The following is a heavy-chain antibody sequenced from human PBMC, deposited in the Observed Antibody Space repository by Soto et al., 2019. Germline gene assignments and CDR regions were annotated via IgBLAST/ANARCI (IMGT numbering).Heavy chain of an antibody. D-gene: IGHD3-16*02. Sequence: TSETLSLTCTVSGGSISSGYYYWGWIRQPPGKGLEWIGKIYHSGSTNYNPSLKSRVTISVDTSKNQFSLKLSSVTAADTAVYYCARGHAWGSYRYRSHLDYWGQGTLVTVSS. CDR2: IYHSGST. CDR1: GGSISSGYYY. V-gene: IGHV4-39*01. J-gene: IGHJ4*02. CDR3: ARGHAWGSYRYRSHLDY.